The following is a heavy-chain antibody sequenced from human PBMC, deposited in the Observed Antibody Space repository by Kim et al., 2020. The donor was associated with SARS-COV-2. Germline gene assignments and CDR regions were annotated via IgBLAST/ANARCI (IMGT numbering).Heavy chain of an antibody. Sequence: GGSLRLSCAASGFTFSSYSMNWVRQAPGKGLEWVSSISSSSSYIYYADSVKGRFTISRDNAKNSLYLQMNSLRAEDTAVYYCASGNWNDAAGWFDPWGQGTLVTVSS. CDR2: ISSSSSYI. CDR1: GFTFSSYS. V-gene: IGHV3-21*01. J-gene: IGHJ5*02. CDR3: ASGNWNDAAGWFDP. D-gene: IGHD1-20*01.